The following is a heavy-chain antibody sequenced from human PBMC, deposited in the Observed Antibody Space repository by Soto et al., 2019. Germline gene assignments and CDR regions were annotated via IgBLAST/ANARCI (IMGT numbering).Heavy chain of an antibody. D-gene: IGHD5-12*01. J-gene: IGHJ4*02. CDR3: ARGFWSESGYDYPYFDY. CDR2: INHSGST. CDR1: GGSFSAYY. V-gene: IGHV4-34*01. Sequence: SETLSLTCAVYGGSFSAYYWGWIRQPPGKGLEWIGYINHSGSTNYNPSLKSRVTISVDTSKNQFSLKLSSVTAADTAVYYCARGFWSESGYDYPYFDYWGQGTLVTVSS.